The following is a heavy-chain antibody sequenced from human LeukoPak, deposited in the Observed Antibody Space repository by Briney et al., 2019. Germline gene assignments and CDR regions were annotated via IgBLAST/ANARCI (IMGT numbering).Heavy chain of an antibody. Sequence: PGGSLRLSCAASEFTFSSSWMSWVRQAPGKGLGWVANIKEDGSDKYYMDSVKGRFAISRDNSKNTLYLQMNSLRAEDTAVYYCAKDRYYDSSGYSTLGDYWGQGTLVTVSS. V-gene: IGHV3-7*03. CDR1: EFTFSSSW. CDR2: IKEDGSDK. CDR3: AKDRYYDSSGYSTLGDY. J-gene: IGHJ4*02. D-gene: IGHD3-22*01.